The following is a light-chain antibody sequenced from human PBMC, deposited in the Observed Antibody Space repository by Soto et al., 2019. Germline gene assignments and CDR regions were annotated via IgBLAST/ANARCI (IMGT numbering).Light chain of an antibody. Sequence: QSVLTQPPSASGTPGQRVTISCSGSSSNIGSNTVNWYQQVPGTAPKLLIYSDSQRPSGVPDRFSGSKSGTSASLAISGLQSEDEADYSCAAWDDSLKGLVFGGGTKLTVL. CDR3: AAWDDSLKGLV. CDR1: SSNIGSNT. V-gene: IGLV1-44*01. CDR2: SDS. J-gene: IGLJ2*01.